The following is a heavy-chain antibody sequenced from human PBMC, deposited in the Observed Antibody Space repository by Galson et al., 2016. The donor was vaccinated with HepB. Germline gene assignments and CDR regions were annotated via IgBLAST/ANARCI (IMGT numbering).Heavy chain of an antibody. D-gene: IGHD3-10*01. CDR1: GDNFSKYV. J-gene: IGHJ3*02. V-gene: IGHV1-69*11. Sequence: SVKVSCKASGDNFSKYVISWVRQAPGQGLEWMGSIVPIVGTRNYAQKFQGRVTITADESTSTAYMELSRLRSEDTAVYYCAREGLVEGVIITVRAFDIWGQGTMVTVAS. CDR3: AREGLVEGVIITVRAFDI. CDR2: IVPIVGTR.